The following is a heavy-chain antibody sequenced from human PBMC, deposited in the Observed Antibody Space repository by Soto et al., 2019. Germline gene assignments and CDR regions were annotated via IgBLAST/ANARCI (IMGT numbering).Heavy chain of an antibody. Sequence: SATLRLTCTVSGCSISISSDYWVWIRQPPGKWLEWIGSIYYSGSTYYNPSLKSRVTISVDTSKNQFSLKLSSVTAADTAVYYCARLRVYWELLFLHKYGMDVWGQGTTVTVSS. J-gene: IGHJ6*02. CDR2: IYYSGST. V-gene: IGHV4-39*01. D-gene: IGHD1-26*01. CDR1: GCSISISSDY. CDR3: ARLRVYWELLFLHKYGMDV.